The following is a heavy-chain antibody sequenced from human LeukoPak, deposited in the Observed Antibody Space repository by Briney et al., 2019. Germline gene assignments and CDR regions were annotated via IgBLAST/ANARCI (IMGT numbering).Heavy chain of an antibody. V-gene: IGHV4-34*04. J-gene: IGHJ4*02. CDR1: GFTFSSYS. D-gene: IGHD3-9*01. CDR2: IYHSRNT. Sequence: PGGSLRLSCAASGFTFSSYSMNWVRQSPGKGLEWIGNIYHSRNTYQSPSLKSRATMSVDAYKNEFSLRLTSVTAADTAVYYCARADRYVDSLSSSGGLWEYKFDHWGQGTLVTVSS. CDR3: ARADRYVDSLSSSGGLWEYKFDH.